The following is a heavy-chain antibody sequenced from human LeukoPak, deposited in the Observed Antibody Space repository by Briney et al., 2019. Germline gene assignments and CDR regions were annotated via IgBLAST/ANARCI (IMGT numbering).Heavy chain of an antibody. J-gene: IGHJ4*02. CDR2: ISSSGSTI. D-gene: IGHD6-19*01. Sequence: PGGSLRLSCAASGFTFSSYEMNWVRQAPGKGLEWVSYISSSGSTIYYADSVKGRSTISRDNAKNSLYLQMNSLRAEDTAVYYCARVKSSSSIAVAEDYWGQGTLVTVSS. CDR3: ARVKSSSSIAVAEDY. V-gene: IGHV3-48*03. CDR1: GFTFSSYE.